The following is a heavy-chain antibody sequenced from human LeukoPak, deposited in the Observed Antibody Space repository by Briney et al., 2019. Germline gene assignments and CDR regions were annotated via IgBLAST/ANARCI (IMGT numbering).Heavy chain of an antibody. D-gene: IGHD1-26*01. J-gene: IGHJ4*02. V-gene: IGHV4-4*02. Sequence: SETLSLTCAVSGGSILTTNWWSWVRQPPGKGLEWIGEVHLSGTSNYNPSLKSRVSMSIGKSKNQLSLKLTSVTAADTAMYYCARESGAFSPFGFWGQGTLVTVSS. CDR2: VHLSGTS. CDR1: GGSILTTNW. CDR3: ARESGAFSPFGF.